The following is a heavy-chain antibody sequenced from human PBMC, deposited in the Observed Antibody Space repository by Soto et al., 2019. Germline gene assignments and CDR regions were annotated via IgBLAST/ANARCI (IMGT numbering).Heavy chain of an antibody. J-gene: IGHJ3*02. D-gene: IGHD3-3*01. CDR3: AAAYYDFWSGQDAFDI. CDR2: IVVGSGNT. CDR1: GFTFTSSA. Sequence: SVKVSCKASGFTFTSSAVQWVRQARGQRLEWIGWIVVGSGNTNYAQKFQERVTITRDMSTSTAYMELSSLRSEDTAVYYSAAAYYDFWSGQDAFDIWGQGTMVTVSS. V-gene: IGHV1-58*01.